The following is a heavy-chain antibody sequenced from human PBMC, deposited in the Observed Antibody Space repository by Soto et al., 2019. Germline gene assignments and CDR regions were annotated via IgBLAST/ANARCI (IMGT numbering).Heavy chain of an antibody. Sequence: SETLSLTCTVSGVSISSSTYYWGWIRQPPGKGLEWIGSIYYSGRTYYNPSLKSRVTISVDTSRIQFSLKLSSVTAADTAVYYCARHNYYDGSGEPYYFDYWGQGTLVTVSS. J-gene: IGHJ4*02. CDR2: IYYSGRT. V-gene: IGHV4-39*01. D-gene: IGHD3-22*01. CDR3: ARHNYYDGSGEPYYFDY. CDR1: GVSISSSTYY.